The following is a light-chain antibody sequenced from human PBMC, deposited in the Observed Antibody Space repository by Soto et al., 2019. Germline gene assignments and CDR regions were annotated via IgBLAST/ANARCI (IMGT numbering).Light chain of an antibody. CDR3: QHLNTYLIT. CDR2: STS. Sequence: DIQLTQSPSFLSASVGDRVSITCRVSQGPTTYLAWYQQKPGKAPRLLIYSTSTLQSGVPSRFSDSGSGTEFTLTISSLQPDDFATYYCQHLNTYLITFGQGTRLEIK. CDR1: QGPTTY. J-gene: IGKJ5*01. V-gene: IGKV1-9*01.